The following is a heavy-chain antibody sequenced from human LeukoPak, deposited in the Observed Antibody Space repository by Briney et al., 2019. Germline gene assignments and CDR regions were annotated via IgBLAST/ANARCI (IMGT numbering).Heavy chain of an antibody. J-gene: IGHJ4*02. CDR2: INPNSGGT. CDR3: ARGDTMVRGVISDY. Sequence: ASVKVSCKASGYTFTGYYMHWVRQAPGQGLEWMGWINPNSGGTNYAQKFQGRVTMTRDTSISTVYMELSRLISGDTAVYYCARGDTMVRGVISDYWGQGTLVTVSS. V-gene: IGHV1-2*02. CDR1: GYTFTGYY. D-gene: IGHD3-10*01.